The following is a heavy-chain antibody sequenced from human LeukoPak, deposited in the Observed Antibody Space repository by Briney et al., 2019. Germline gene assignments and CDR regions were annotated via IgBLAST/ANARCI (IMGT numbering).Heavy chain of an antibody. CDR1: GFTFSDYY. CDR2: ISSSGSTI. J-gene: IGHJ6*02. V-gene: IGHV3-11*01. D-gene: IGHD5-12*01. CDR3: ARDGYSGYDSYYYGMDV. Sequence: GGSLRLSCAASGFTFSDYYMSWIRQAPGKGLEWVSYISSSGSTIYYADSVKGRFTISRDNAKNSLYLQMNSLRAEDTAVYYCARDGYSGYDSYYYGMDVWGQGTTVTVSS.